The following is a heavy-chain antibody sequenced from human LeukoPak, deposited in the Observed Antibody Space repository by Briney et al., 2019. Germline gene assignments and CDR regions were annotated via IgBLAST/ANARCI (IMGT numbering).Heavy chain of an antibody. J-gene: IGHJ4*02. CDR3: ARGPQVWGSYRPLLYFDY. V-gene: IGHV3-48*01. CDR1: GFTFSNYN. Sequence: GGSLRLSSAASGFTFSNYNMNWVRQAPGKGLEWISYIGIRSSTIYYADSVKGRFTISRDNAKNSLYLQTNSLRAEDTAVYYCARGPQVWGSYRPLLYFDYWGQGTLVTVSS. CDR2: IGIRSSTI. D-gene: IGHD3-16*02.